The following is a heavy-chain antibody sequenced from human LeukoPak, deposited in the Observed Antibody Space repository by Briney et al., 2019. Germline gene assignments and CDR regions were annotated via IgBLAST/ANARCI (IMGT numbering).Heavy chain of an antibody. CDR3: GIDSGWYGRRSDN. Sequence: SETLSLTCTVSGGSISNYYWSWIRQPPGKGLEWIGYIYYSGSNNYNPSLKSRGTVSVDTSKNQLCLKLSSVTAADAAVYHCGIDSGWYGRRSDNWGEGTLVTVSS. V-gene: IGHV4-59*01. CDR1: GGSISNYY. CDR2: IYYSGSN. J-gene: IGHJ4*02. D-gene: IGHD6-19*01.